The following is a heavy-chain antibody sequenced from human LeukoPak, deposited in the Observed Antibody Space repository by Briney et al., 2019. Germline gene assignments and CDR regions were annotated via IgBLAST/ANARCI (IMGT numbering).Heavy chain of an antibody. CDR2: IYYSGST. V-gene: IGHV4-31*03. D-gene: IGHD2-2*01. Sequence: SQTLSLTCTVSGGSISSGGYYWSWIRQHPGKGLEWIGYIYYSGSTYYNPSLKSRVTISVDTSKNQFSLKLSSVTAADTAVYYCARARVVVVPAAPPYYFDYWGQGTLVTVSS. J-gene: IGHJ4*02. CDR3: ARARVVVVPAAPPYYFDY. CDR1: GGSISSGGYY.